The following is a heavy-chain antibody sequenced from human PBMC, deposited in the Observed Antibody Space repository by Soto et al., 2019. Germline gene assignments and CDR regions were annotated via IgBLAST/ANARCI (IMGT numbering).Heavy chain of an antibody. CDR1: GFTFSSYW. J-gene: IGHJ5*02. D-gene: IGHD6-13*01. V-gene: IGHV3-74*01. Sequence: PGESLKISCAASGFTFSSYWMHWVRQAPGKGLVWVSRINSDGSSTSYADSVKGRFTISRDSAKNTLYLQMNSLRAEDTAVYYCARGLNIGSSSWFGGWFDPWGQGTLVTVSS. CDR3: ARGLNIGSSSWFGGWFDP. CDR2: INSDGSST.